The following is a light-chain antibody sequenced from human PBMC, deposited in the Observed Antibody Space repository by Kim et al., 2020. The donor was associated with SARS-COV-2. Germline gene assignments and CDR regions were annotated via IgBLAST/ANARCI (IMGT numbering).Light chain of an antibody. CDR3: NSRDSRGVV. CDR1: SLRSYY. J-gene: IGLJ2*01. Sequence: SSELPQDPAVSVALGQTARITCQGDSLRSYYASWYQQKPGQAPVLVIYGKNNRPSGIPDRFSGSSSGNTASLTITGAQAEDESDYYCNSRDSRGVVFGGGTQLTVL. V-gene: IGLV3-19*01. CDR2: GKN.